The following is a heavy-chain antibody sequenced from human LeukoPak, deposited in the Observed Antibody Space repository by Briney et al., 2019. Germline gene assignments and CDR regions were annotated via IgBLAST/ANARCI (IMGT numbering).Heavy chain of an antibody. CDR3: ARVGSGSSGWYSLDY. CDR1: GGTFSSYA. J-gene: IGHJ4*02. Sequence: SVKVSCKASGGTFSSYAIGWVRQAPGQGLEWMGRIIPILGIANYAQKFQGRVTITADKSTSTAYMGLSSLRSEDTAVYYCARVGSGSSGWYSLDYWGQGTLVTVSS. V-gene: IGHV1-69*04. CDR2: IIPILGIA. D-gene: IGHD6-19*01.